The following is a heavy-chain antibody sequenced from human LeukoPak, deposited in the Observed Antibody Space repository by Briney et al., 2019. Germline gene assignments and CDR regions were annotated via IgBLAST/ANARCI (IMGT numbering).Heavy chain of an antibody. D-gene: IGHD3-10*01. CDR3: ARGIWFGELPPFDY. J-gene: IGHJ4*02. V-gene: IGHV1-2*02. CDR1: GYTFTGYY. CDR2: INPNSGGT. Sequence: VASVKVSCKASGYTFTGYYMHRVRQAPGQGLEWMGWINPNSGGTNYAQKFQGRVIMTRDTSISTAYMELSRLGSDDTAVYYCARGIWFGELPPFDYWGQGTLVTVSS.